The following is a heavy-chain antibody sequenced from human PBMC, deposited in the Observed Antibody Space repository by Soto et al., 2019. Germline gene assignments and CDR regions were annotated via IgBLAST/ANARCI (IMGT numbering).Heavy chain of an antibody. CDR3: ARDYLSSGYYYVGY. CDR2: IYYSGST. D-gene: IGHD3-22*01. V-gene: IGHV4-31*03. CDR1: GGSISSGGYY. J-gene: IGHJ4*02. Sequence: QVQLQESGPGLVKPSQTLSLTCTVSGGSISSGGYYWSWIRQHPGKGLEWIGYIYYSGSTCYNPSLNSRVTISVDPSKNQFSLKLSSVTAADTAVYYCARDYLSSGYYYVGYWGQGTLVTVSS.